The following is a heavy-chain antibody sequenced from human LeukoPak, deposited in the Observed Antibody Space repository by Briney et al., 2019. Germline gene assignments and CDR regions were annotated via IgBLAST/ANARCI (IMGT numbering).Heavy chain of an antibody. D-gene: IGHD2-2*01. J-gene: IGHJ4*02. Sequence: GGSLRLSCAASGFSFSNALMSWVRQAPGKGLEWVGRIKTKTDDETADYAAPVKGRFTISRDDSKNTLYLQMNSLKIEDTAVYYCTTGGTSCYLCPESVAAHDSWGQGTLVTVSS. V-gene: IGHV3-15*01. CDR3: TTGGTSCYLCPESVAAHDS. CDR2: IKTKTDDETA. CDR1: GFSFSNAL.